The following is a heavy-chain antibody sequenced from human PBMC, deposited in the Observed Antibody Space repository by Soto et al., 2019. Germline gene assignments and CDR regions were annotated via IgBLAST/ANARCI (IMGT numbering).Heavy chain of an antibody. D-gene: IGHD3-10*01. CDR3: ASLINAAFAF. J-gene: IGHJ4*02. V-gene: IGHV4-59*01. CDR1: GGSISNFY. CDR2: IYSSGST. Sequence: PSETLSLTCTVSGGSISNFYWNWIRQPPGKGLEWIGYIYSSGSTSYNPSLKSRVTISVDTSKNQFSLKLRSVTAADTAVYYCASLINAAFAFWGQGTLVTVSS.